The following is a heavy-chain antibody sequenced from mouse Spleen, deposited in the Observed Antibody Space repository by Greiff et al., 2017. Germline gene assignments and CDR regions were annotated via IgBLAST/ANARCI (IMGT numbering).Heavy chain of an antibody. Sequence: VQLQQSGAELVKPGASVKLSCTASGFNIKDYYMHWVKQRTEQGLEWIGRIDPEDGETKYAPKFQRKATITADTSSNTAYLKLSSLKAEDTAVYYCARSGRDGYYDYWGQGTTLTVSS. CDR2: IDPEDGET. CDR3: ARSGRDGYYDY. V-gene: IGHV14-2*01. CDR1: GFNIKDYY. D-gene: IGHD2-3*01. J-gene: IGHJ2*01.